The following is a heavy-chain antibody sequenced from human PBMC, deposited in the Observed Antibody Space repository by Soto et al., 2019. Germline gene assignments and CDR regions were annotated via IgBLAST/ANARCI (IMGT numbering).Heavy chain of an antibody. CDR1: GFTFSNAW. CDR2: IKSKTNGGTT. Sequence: EVQLVESGGGLVKPGGSLRLSCAASGFTFSNAWMTWVRQAPGKGLEWVGRIKSKTNGGTTDYAAPVNGRFTISRDDSKTTRFLQMNSLKTEDTAVYYCPPLTYAGYGFWDFNHWGRGTLVTVSS. D-gene: IGHD5-12*01. V-gene: IGHV3-15*01. CDR3: PPLTYAGYGFWDFNH. J-gene: IGHJ2*01.